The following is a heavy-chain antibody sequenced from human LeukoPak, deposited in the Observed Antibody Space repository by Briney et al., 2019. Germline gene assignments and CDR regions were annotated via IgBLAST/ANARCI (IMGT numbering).Heavy chain of an antibody. J-gene: IGHJ3*02. CDR3: AKDLRYGDYDDAFDI. D-gene: IGHD4-17*01. Sequence: HSGGSLRLSCAASGFTFSSYWMSWVRQAPGKGLEWVSAISGSGGSTYYADSVKGRFTISRDNSKNTLYLQMNSLRAEDTAVYYCAKDLRYGDYDDAFDIWGQGTMVTVSS. CDR2: ISGSGGST. V-gene: IGHV3-23*01. CDR1: GFTFSSYW.